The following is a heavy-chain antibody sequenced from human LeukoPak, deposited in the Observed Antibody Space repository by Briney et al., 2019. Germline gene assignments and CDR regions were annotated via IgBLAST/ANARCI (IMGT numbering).Heavy chain of an antibody. CDR3: ARDRYYYDTSGMAFDI. CDR2: IYTSGST. D-gene: IGHD3-22*01. Sequence: PSETLSLTCTVSGGSISSYYWSWIRQPAGKGLEWIGRIYTSGSTNYNPSLKSRVTMSVDTSKNQFSLKLTSVTAADTAVYYRARDRYYYDTSGMAFDIWGQGTMVTVSS. CDR1: GGSISSYY. J-gene: IGHJ3*02. V-gene: IGHV4-4*07.